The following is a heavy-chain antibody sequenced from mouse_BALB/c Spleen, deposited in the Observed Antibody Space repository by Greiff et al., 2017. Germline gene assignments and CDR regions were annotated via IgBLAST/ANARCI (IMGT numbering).Heavy chain of an antibody. D-gene: IGHD1-1*02. CDR3: ARDGMVYAMDY. Sequence: QVQLQQPGAELVKPGASVKLSCKASGYTFTSYWMHWVKQRPGQGLVWIGEINPSNGRTNYNEKFKSKATLTVDKSSSTAYMQLSSLTSEDSAVYYCARDGMVYAMDYWGQGTSVTVSS. V-gene: IGHV1S81*02. CDR1: GYTFTSYW. J-gene: IGHJ4*01. CDR2: INPSNGRT.